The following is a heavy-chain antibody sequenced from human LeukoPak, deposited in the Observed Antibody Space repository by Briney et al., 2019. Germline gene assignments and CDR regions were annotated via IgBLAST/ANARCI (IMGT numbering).Heavy chain of an antibody. CDR2: ISYDGSNK. D-gene: IGHD5-24*01. J-gene: IGHJ6*02. CDR1: GFTFSSYG. CDR3: AKDLELEPAVGYYYYGMDV. Sequence: PGGSLRLSCAASGFTFSSYGRHWVRQAPGKGLEWVAVISYDGSNKYYADSVKGRFTISRDNSKNTLYLQMNSLRAEDTAVYYCAKDLELEPAVGYYYYGMDVWGQGTTVTVSS. V-gene: IGHV3-30*18.